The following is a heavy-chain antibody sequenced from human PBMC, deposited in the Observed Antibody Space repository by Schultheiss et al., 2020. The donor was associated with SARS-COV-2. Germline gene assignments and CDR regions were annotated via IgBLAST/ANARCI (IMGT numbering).Heavy chain of an antibody. D-gene: IGHD6-25*01. CDR1: GGSFSGYY. J-gene: IGHJ4*02. V-gene: IGHV4-34*01. CDR2: INHSGST. Sequence: SETLSLTCAVYGGSFSGYYWSWIRQPPGKGLEWIGEINHSGSTYYNPSLKSRVTISVDTSKNQFSLKLSSVTAADTAVYYCARVAARLIPPDYWGQGTLVTVSS. CDR3: ARVAARLIPPDY.